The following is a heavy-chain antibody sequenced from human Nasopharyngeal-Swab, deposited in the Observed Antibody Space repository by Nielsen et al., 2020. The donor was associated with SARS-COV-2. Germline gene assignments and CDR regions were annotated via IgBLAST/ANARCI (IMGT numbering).Heavy chain of an antibody. D-gene: IGHD2-21*02. CDR3: TNGPTATISGGFDY. CDR2: INYDGTTT. V-gene: IGHV3-74*01. J-gene: IGHJ4*02. Sequence: GGSLRLSFAASGFTFTRTSFQWVRQAPGKGLAWVSFINYDGTTTRYADSVKGRFTVSRDNARNTVYLQMDSMEPEDTAVYYCTNGPTATISGGFDYWGQGTLVTVSS. CDR1: GFTFTRTS.